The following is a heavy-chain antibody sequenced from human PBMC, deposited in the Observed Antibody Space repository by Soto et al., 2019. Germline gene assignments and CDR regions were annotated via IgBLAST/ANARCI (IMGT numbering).Heavy chain of an antibody. CDR3: ARGGYSYGYEAFDY. CDR2: INSDGSTT. D-gene: IGHD5-18*01. V-gene: IGHV3-74*01. Sequence: EVQLVESGGGLVQPGGSLRLSCAASGFTFSSYWMHWVRQAPGKELVWVSRINSDGSTTSYADSVKGRFTISRDNAKNPLYLQMTSLRAEDTAVFYCARGGYSYGYEAFDYWGQGTLVTVSS. CDR1: GFTFSSYW. J-gene: IGHJ4*02.